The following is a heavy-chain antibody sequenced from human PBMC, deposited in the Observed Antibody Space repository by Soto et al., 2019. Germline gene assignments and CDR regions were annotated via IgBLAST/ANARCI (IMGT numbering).Heavy chain of an antibody. CDR3: ARGQTITGTTIHYYYGMDV. CDR2: IIPIFGTA. J-gene: IGHJ6*02. D-gene: IGHD1-7*01. V-gene: IGHV1-69*13. Sequence: EASVKVCCKASGCTFSSYAISLVRQAPGQGLEWMGGIIPIFGTANYAQKFQGRVTITADESTSTAYMELSSLRSEDTAVYYCARGQTITGTTIHYYYGMDVWGQGTTVTVSS. CDR1: GCTFSSYA.